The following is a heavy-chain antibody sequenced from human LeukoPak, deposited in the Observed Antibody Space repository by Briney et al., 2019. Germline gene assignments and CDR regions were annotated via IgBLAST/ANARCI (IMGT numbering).Heavy chain of an antibody. J-gene: IGHJ4*02. Sequence: SETLSLTCTVSGYSISSGYYWGWIRPPPGKGLEWIGSIYHSGSTYYNPSLKSRVTISVDTSKNQFSLKLSSVTAADTAVYYCASLWLGYDSSGYPGVDFDYWGQGTLVTVSS. CDR1: GYSISSGYY. CDR3: ASLWLGYDSSGYPGVDFDY. V-gene: IGHV4-38-2*02. D-gene: IGHD3-22*01. CDR2: IYHSGST.